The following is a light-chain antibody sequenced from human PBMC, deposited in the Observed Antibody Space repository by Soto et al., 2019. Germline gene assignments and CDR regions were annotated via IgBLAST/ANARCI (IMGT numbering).Light chain of an antibody. CDR1: QSVSSRY. V-gene: IGKV3-20*01. J-gene: IGKJ3*01. CDR3: QEYDNAQVT. CDR2: GAS. Sequence: EVVLTQSPGTLSLSPGERATLSCRASQSVSSRYLGWYQQRPGQSPRLLIYGASSRATGIPDRFSGSGSGTDFTLTISRLEPEDFAVYYCQEYDNAQVTFGPGTKVDIK.